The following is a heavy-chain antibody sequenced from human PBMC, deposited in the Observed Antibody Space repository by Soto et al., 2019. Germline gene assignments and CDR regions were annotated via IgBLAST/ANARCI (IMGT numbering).Heavy chain of an antibody. CDR1: GFTFSSYW. J-gene: IGHJ4*02. CDR3: ASGYDFWSGYYSGLDY. CDR2: INSDGSST. D-gene: IGHD3-3*01. V-gene: IGHV3-74*01. Sequence: PGGSLRLSCAASGFTFSSYWMHWVRQAPGKGLVWVSRINSDGSSTSYADSVKGRFTISRDNAKNTLYLQMNSLRAEDTAVYYCASGYDFWSGYYSGLDYWGQGTLVTVSS.